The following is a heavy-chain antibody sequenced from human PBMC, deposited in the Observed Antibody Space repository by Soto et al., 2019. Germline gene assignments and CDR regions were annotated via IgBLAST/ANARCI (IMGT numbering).Heavy chain of an antibody. CDR1: GFTFSSYA. CDR2: ISYDGSNK. Sequence: GGSLRLSCAASGFTFSSYAMHWVRQSPGKGLEWVAVISYDGSNKYYADSVKGRFTISRDNSKNTLYLQMNSLRAEDTAVYYCARNSLGGDGYIQGYAFDIWGQGTMVTVSS. CDR3: ARNSLGGDGYIQGYAFDI. J-gene: IGHJ3*02. V-gene: IGHV3-30-3*01. D-gene: IGHD5-12*01.